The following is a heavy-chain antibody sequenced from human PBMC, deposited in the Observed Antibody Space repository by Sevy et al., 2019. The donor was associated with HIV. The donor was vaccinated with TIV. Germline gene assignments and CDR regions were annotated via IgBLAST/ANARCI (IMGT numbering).Heavy chain of an antibody. J-gene: IGHJ6*02. Sequence: GGSLRLSCAASGFTFSSYGMHWVRQAPAKGLEWVAVIWYDGSNKYYADSVKGRVTISRDNSKNTLFLQMNSLRDEDTAVYYCARGLAALPGYYYGMDVWGQRTTVTGSS. CDR1: GFTFSSYG. V-gene: IGHV3-33*01. CDR2: IWYDGSNK. D-gene: IGHD6-6*01. CDR3: ARGLAALPGYYYGMDV.